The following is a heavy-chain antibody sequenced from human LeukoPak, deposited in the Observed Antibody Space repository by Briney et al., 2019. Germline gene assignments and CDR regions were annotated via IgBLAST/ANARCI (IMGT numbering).Heavy chain of an antibody. V-gene: IGHV3-74*01. CDR2: INSDGSRT. D-gene: IGHD3-10*01. Sequence: GGSLRLSCAASGFTFSNYWIYWVRHVPGKGLVWVSRINSDGSRTSYADSVKGRFTISRDNAKNTLYLQMNSLRAEDTAVYYCARVVWFGESYYFDYWGQGTLVTVSS. CDR1: GFTFSNYW. CDR3: ARVVWFGESYYFDY. J-gene: IGHJ4*02.